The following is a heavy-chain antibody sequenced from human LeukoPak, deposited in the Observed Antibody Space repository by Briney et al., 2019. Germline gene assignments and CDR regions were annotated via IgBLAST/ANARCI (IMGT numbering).Heavy chain of an antibody. V-gene: IGHV3-23*01. J-gene: IGHJ5*02. CDR1: GFTFSSYA. Sequence: PGGSLRLSCAASGFTFSSYAMSWVRQAPGKGLEWVSSISGSGGTTYYADSVKGRFTISRDNSKNTLYVQMNSLRADDTAVYYRAKEPIAVAGNNLFDPWGQGTLVTVSS. CDR3: AKEPIAVAGNNLFDP. CDR2: ISGSGGTT. D-gene: IGHD6-19*01.